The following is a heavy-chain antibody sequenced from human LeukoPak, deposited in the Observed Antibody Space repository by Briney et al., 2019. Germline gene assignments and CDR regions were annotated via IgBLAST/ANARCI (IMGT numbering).Heavy chain of an antibody. CDR1: GGSISSYY. V-gene: IGHV4-59*12. J-gene: IGHJ2*01. CDR3: ARDAYCGGDCYWPNWYFDL. CDR2: IYYSGST. Sequence: SETLSLTCTVSGGSISSYYWSWIRQPPRKGLEWIGYIYYSGSTNYNPSLKSRVTISVDTSKNQFSLKLSSVTAADTAVYYCARDAYCGGDCYWPNWYFDLWGRGTLVTVSS. D-gene: IGHD2-21*02.